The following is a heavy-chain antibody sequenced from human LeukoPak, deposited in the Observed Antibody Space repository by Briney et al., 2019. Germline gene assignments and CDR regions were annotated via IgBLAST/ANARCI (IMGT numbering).Heavy chain of an antibody. V-gene: IGHV3-48*02. Sequence: GGSLRLSCAASGFTFSSYNTNWARQAPGKGLEWVSYISSSSSTIYYADSVKGRFTISRDNAKNSLYLQMNSLRDEDTAVYYCVRVVPYYDGDGYYYGGVFPDAFDFWGQGTMVTVSS. CDR1: GFTFSSYN. J-gene: IGHJ3*01. CDR3: VRVVPYYDGDGYYYGGVFPDAFDF. CDR2: ISSSSSTI. D-gene: IGHD3-22*01.